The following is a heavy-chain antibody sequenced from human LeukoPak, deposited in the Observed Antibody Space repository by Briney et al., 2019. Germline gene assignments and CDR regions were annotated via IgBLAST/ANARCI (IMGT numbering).Heavy chain of an antibody. V-gene: IGHV4-59*01. CDR1: GGSMSSYY. CDR3: ARARKDYVDY. CDR2: IYYSGST. Sequence: SETLSLTCTVSGGSMSSYYWSWIRQPPGKGLEWIGYIYYSGSTNYNPSLKSRVTISVDTSKNQLSLKLTSVTAADTAVYYCARARKDYVDYWGQGTLVTVSS. J-gene: IGHJ4*02.